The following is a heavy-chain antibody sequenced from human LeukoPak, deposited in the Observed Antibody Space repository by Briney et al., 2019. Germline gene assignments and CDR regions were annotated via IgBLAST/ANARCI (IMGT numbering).Heavy chain of an antibody. D-gene: IGHD4/OR15-4a*01. J-gene: IGHJ6*02. CDR2: IYYSGST. V-gene: IGHV4-59*08. CDR3: ARRSMVRTVGYYYGMDV. CDR1: GGSINSDY. Sequence: SETLSLTCTVSGGSINSDYRSWIRQPPGKGLEWIGYIYYSGSTNYNPSLESRVTISVDTSKKQFSLRLSSVTVADTAVYYCARRSMVRTVGYYYGMDVWGRGTTVTVSS.